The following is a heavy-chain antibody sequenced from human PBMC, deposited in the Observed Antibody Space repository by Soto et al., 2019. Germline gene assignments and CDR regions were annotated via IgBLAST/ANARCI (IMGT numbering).Heavy chain of an antibody. CDR2: IHGDGGKI. J-gene: IGHJ4*02. V-gene: IGHV3-7*01. CDR3: ARDFYGGYTYGPGDY. D-gene: IGHD5-18*01. Sequence: LRLSCAASGFMFSAYWMSWVRQAPGKGLEWVANIHGDGGKIYYVDSVKGRFTISRDNAKRSLYLQMNSLRAEDTAVYYCARDFYGGYTYGPGDYWGQGALVTVSS. CDR1: GFMFSAYW.